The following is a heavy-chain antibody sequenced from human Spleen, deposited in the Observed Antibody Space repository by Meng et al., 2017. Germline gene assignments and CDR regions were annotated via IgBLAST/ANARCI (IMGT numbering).Heavy chain of an antibody. J-gene: IGHJ4*02. CDR2: IYHSGST. Sequence: SETLSLTCTVSGDSITNYYWTWIRQPPGKGLEWIGYIYHSGSTNYNPSLKSRVTLSVDTSKNQFSLKLRSVTAADTAVYYCARDQAGAFIDYWGQGTLVTVSS. V-gene: IGHV4-59*01. CDR3: ARDQAGAFIDY. CDR1: GDSITNYY. D-gene: IGHD6-19*01.